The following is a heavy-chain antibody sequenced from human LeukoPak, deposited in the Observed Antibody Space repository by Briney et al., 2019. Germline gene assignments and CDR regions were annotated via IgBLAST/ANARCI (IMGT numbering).Heavy chain of an antibody. D-gene: IGHD4-23*01. J-gene: IGHJ4*02. CDR3: ARAPLDGGNFDY. CDR1: GGSFSGYY. V-gene: IGHV4-34*01. Sequence: SETLSLTCAVYGGSFSGYYWSWIRQPPGKGLEWIGEINHSGSTNYNPSLKSRVTISVDTSRNQFSLKLSSVTAADTAVYYYARAPLDGGNFDYWGQGTLVTVSS. CDR2: INHSGST.